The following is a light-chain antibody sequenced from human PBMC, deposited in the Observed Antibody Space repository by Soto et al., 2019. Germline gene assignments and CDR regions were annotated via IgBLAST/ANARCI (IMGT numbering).Light chain of an antibody. CDR2: GAS. CDR1: QSVSRN. V-gene: IGKV3-15*01. CDR3: QQCNDSPLT. Sequence: EVVLTQSPATLSVSPGDRATLSCRASQSVSRNLAWYQQKPGQAPRLLIYGASTRATGVPARFSGSGSATEFTLSISRLEPEDFAVYYCQQCNDSPLTFGGGTKVEIK. J-gene: IGKJ4*01.